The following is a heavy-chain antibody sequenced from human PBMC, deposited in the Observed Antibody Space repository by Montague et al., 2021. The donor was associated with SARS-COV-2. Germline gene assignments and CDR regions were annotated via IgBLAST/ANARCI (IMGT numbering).Heavy chain of an antibody. CDR2: INHSGSS. CDR3: ARAQVTMFGVLIMLPAAGAVGV. CDR1: GGSFTGYY. D-gene: IGHD3-3*01. J-gene: IGHJ3*01. Sequence: SETLSLTCAVYGGSFTGYYWTWIRQPPGKGLEWIGEINHSGSSNYNPSLESRVTMSVDTYKNQFSLRLNSVSAADTAVYYCARAQVTMFGVLIMLPAAGAVGVWGQGTTVTVSS. V-gene: IGHV4-34*01.